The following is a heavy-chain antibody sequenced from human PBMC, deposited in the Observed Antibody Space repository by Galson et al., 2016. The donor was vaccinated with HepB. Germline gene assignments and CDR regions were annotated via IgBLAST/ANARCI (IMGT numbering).Heavy chain of an antibody. CDR3: ARAYSSSLGYSAMYV. CDR2: INPRDGDT. Sequence: SVKVSCKASGYTFSSNKLRWVRQAPGQGPELMGTINPRDGDTDYAQKFRGRVTLTMDTSTTTIYMELGSLTSDDTALYYCARAYSSSLGYSAMYVWGQGTTVIVSS. D-gene: IGHD6-6*01. V-gene: IGHV1-46*01. J-gene: IGHJ6*02. CDR1: GYTFSSNK.